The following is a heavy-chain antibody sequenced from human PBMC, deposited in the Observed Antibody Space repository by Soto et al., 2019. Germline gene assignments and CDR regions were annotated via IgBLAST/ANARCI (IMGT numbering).Heavy chain of an antibody. V-gene: IGHV4-34*01. CDR1: GGSFSGYY. CDR2: INHSGST. J-gene: IGHJ4*02. CDR3: ARGSYVVAATPGLLWSDY. D-gene: IGHD2-15*01. Sequence: SETLSLTCAVYGGSFSGYYWSWIRQPPGKGLEWIGEINHSGSTNYNPSLKSRVTISVDTSKNQFSLKLSSVTAADTAVYYCARGSYVVAATPGLLWSDYWGQGTLVTVSS.